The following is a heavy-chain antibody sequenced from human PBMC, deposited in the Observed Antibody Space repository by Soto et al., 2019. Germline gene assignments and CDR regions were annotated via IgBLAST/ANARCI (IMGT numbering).Heavy chain of an antibody. CDR1: GYTFTSYD. J-gene: IGHJ6*02. D-gene: IGHD6-19*01. CDR2: MNPNSGNT. Sequence: QVQLVQSGAEVKKPGASVKVSCKASGYTFTSYDINWVRQATGQGLEWMGWMNPNSGNTGYAQKFQGRVTMTRNTYISTDYIELSSLRFDDTAVYYCARRSSSGWYGIHYSYYYGMDVWGQGTTVTVSS. V-gene: IGHV1-8*01. CDR3: ARRSSSGWYGIHYSYYYGMDV.